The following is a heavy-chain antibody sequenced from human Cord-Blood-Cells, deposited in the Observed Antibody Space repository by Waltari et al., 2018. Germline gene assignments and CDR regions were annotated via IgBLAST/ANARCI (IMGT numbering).Heavy chain of an antibody. Sequence: VQLVESGGGVVQPGRSLRLSGEAAGFSFSSYAMHWVRQAPGKGLEWVAVISYDGSNKYYADSVKGRFTISRDNSKNTLYLQMNSLRAEDTAVYYCAREGIAAAGTIDYWGQGTLVTVSS. V-gene: IGHV3-30*04. CDR3: AREGIAAAGTIDY. J-gene: IGHJ4*02. CDR2: ISYDGSNK. CDR1: GFSFSSYA. D-gene: IGHD6-13*01.